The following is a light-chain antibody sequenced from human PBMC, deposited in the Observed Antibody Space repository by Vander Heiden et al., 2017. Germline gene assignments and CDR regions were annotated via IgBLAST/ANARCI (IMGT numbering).Light chain of an antibody. Sequence: DIQMTQSPYSLSASLGDRDTITCWSSQSISSYLNWYQQKPGNAPKLLIYAASSLQSGVPSRFSGSGSGTDFTLTIRSLQPEDFATYYCQQSYSTPYTFGQGTKLEIK. CDR2: AAS. CDR3: QQSYSTPYT. V-gene: IGKV1-39*01. J-gene: IGKJ2*01. CDR1: QSISSY.